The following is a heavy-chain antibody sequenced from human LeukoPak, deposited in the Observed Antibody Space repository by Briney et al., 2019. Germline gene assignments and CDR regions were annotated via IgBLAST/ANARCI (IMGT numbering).Heavy chain of an antibody. CDR1: GYTFTSYY. CDR2: INPSGGST. Sequence: ASVKVSCKASGYTFTSYYMHWVRQAPGQGLEWMGIINPSGGSTSYGQKVQGRVTMTRDTSTTTVYMELSSLRSEDTAVYYCARAPGFVVVTAIPLDAFDIWGQGTMVAVSS. J-gene: IGHJ3*02. D-gene: IGHD2-21*02. V-gene: IGHV1-46*01. CDR3: ARAPGFVVVTAIPLDAFDI.